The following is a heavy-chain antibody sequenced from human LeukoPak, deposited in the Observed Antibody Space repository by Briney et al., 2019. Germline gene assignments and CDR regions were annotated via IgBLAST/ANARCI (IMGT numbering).Heavy chain of an antibody. D-gene: IGHD3-22*01. CDR1: GFTFSSYS. CDR3: ARGPTRSSSSWYYDY. J-gene: IGHJ4*02. V-gene: IGHV3-20*01. Sequence: GGSLRLSCAASGFTFSSYSMNWVRQAPGKGLEWVSSINWNAVYTYYADSVKGRFTISRDTARNSLFLQMNGLRAEDTALYHCARGPTRSSSSWYYDYWGQGTLVTVSS. CDR2: INWNAVYT.